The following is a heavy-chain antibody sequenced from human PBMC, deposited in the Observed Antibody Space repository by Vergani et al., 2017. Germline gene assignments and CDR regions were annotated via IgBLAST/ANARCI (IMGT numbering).Heavy chain of an antibody. Sequence: EVQLVESGGGLVQPGGSLRLSCAASGFTVSSNYMSWVRQAPGKGLEWVSVIYSGGSTYYADSVKGRFTISRHNSKNTLYLQMNSLRAEDTAVYYCAKEGSIAARFYYYGMDVWGRGTTVTVSS. CDR2: IYSGGST. J-gene: IGHJ6*02. D-gene: IGHD6-6*01. CDR3: AKEGSIAARFYYYGMDV. CDR1: GFTVSSNY. V-gene: IGHV3-53*04.